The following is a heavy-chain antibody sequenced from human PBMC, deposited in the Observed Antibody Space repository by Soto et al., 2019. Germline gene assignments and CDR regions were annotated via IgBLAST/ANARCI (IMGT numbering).Heavy chain of an antibody. CDR2: INHSGST. V-gene: IGHV4-34*01. J-gene: IGHJ6*02. CDR1: GGSFSGYY. CDR3: ARDVRSRYYDFWSGYYNPHVYGMDV. D-gene: IGHD3-3*01. Sequence: PSETLSLTCAVYGGSFSGYYWSWIRQPPGKGLEWIGEINHSGSTNYNPSLKSRVTISVDTSKNQFSLKLSSVTAADTAVYYCARDVRSRYYDFWSGYYNPHVYGMDVWGQGTTVTVSS.